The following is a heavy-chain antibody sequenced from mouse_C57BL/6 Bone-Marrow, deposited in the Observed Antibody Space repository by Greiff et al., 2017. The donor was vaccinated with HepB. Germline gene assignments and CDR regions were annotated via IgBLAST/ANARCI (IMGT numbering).Heavy chain of an antibody. CDR2: IRSKSNNYAT. V-gene: IGHV10-1*01. CDR3: VYYYYGRGDYAMDY. D-gene: IGHD1-1*01. J-gene: IGHJ4*01. CDR1: GFSFNTYA. Sequence: EVMLVESGGGLVQPKGSLKLSCAASGFSFNTYAMNWVRQAPGKGLEWVARIRSKSNNYATYYADSVKARFTISRDDSESMLYLQMNNLKTEDTAMYYCVYYYYGRGDYAMDYWGQGTSVTVSS.